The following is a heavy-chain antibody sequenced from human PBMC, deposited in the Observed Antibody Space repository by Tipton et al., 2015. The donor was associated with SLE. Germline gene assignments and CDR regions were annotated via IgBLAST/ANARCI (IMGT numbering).Heavy chain of an antibody. CDR3: ARRGYYYDSSGYPYYYYYYMDV. D-gene: IGHD3-22*01. J-gene: IGHJ6*03. CDR2: IYHRGTT. Sequence: TLSLTCTVSGGSISSSSYYWGWIRQPPGKGLEWIASIYHRGTTYYNPSLKSRVTISVDTSKNQFSLKLSSVTAADTAVYYCARRGYYYDSSGYPYYYYYYMDVWGKGTTVTVSS. CDR1: GGSISSSSYY. V-gene: IGHV4-39*07.